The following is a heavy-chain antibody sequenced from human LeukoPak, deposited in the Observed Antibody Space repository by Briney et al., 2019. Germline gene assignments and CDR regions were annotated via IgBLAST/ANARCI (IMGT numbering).Heavy chain of an antibody. CDR3: ARVPEYRSSRAYHYFGMDV. D-gene: IGHD6-13*01. CDR1: GGTFSRYV. CDR2: ITPSVGIP. Sequence: ASVKVSCKPSGGTFSRYVISWVRQAPGQGLEWMGRITPSVGIPNYAQKFQSRVTITADKSTSIVYMELSSLRTDDTAVYWCARVPEYRSSRAYHYFGMDVWGQGTTVIVSS. V-gene: IGHV1-69*04. J-gene: IGHJ6*02.